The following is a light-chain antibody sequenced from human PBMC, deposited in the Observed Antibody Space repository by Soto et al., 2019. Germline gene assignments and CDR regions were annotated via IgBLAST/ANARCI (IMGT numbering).Light chain of an antibody. CDR1: NSNIGNTY. Sequence: QSVLTQPPSVSAAPGQRVTISCSGSNSNIGNTYVSWYQQLPGTAPKLLIYDNNKRPSGIPDRFSASKSGTSATLGITGLQTGDEADYYCGTWDSSLSAGVFGGGTQLTVL. CDR2: DNN. J-gene: IGLJ2*01. V-gene: IGLV1-51*01. CDR3: GTWDSSLSAGV.